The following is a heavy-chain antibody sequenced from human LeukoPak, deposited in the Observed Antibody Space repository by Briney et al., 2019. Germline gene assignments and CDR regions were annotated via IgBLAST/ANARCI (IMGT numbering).Heavy chain of an antibody. CDR2: IYTSGST. D-gene: IGHD3-3*01. CDR3: AREGYDSL. V-gene: IGHV4-61*09. J-gene: IGHJ4*02. CDR1: GVSISSGNYY. Sequence: PSETLSLTCTVSGVSISSGNYYWSWIRQPAGKGLEWIGHIYTSGSTNYNPSLKSRVTISVDTSKNQFSLKLSSLTAADTAVYYCAREGYDSLWGQGTLVTVSS.